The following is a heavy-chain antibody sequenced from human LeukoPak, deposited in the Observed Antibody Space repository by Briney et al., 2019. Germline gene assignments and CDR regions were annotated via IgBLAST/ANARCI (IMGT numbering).Heavy chain of an antibody. CDR2: IRYDGSNK. J-gene: IGHJ4*02. CDR3: AKRHPRCVGALPD. CDR1: GFTFSSYG. Sequence: GGSLRLSCAASGFTFSSYGMHWVRQAPGKGLEWVAFIRYDGSNKYYADSVKGRFTISRDNSKNTLYLQMNSLSAEDTAVYYCAKRHPRCVGALPDWGQGTLVTVSS. V-gene: IGHV3-30*02. D-gene: IGHD1-26*01.